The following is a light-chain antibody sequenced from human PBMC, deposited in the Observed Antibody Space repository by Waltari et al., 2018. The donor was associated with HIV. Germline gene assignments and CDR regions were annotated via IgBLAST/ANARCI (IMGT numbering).Light chain of an antibody. CDR2: DVS. CDR1: SSDVGAYTY. V-gene: IGLV2-11*01. CDR3: CSYGGSDTLYV. Sequence: QSALTQPRSVSGSPGQSVPIACTGTSSDVGAYTYVAWYQQHPGKAPKFLIFDVSKRPSGVPDRFSGSKSGNTASLTISGLQAEDEAEYYCCSYGGSDTLYVFGTGTKVTVL. J-gene: IGLJ1*01.